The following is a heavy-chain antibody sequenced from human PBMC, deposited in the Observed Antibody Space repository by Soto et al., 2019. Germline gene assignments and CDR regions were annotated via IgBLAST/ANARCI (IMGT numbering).Heavy chain of an antibody. D-gene: IGHD4-17*01. CDR3: ARGVYGAYPEPYATDG. CDR1: GYTFSGYY. V-gene: IGHV1-2*02. Sequence: GASVKVSCKASGYTFSGYYMHWVRQAPGQGLEWMGWIKPNSGGSNYAQKFQDRVTMTRDTSINTAYMELSRLRSDDTAVYYCARGVYGAYPEPYATDGWGQGTTVTVS. CDR2: IKPNSGGS. J-gene: IGHJ6*02.